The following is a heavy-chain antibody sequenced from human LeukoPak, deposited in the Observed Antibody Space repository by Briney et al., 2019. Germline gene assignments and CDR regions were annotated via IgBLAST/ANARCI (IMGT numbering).Heavy chain of an antibody. CDR2: INHSGST. CDR3: ARGQQYYDFWSGHNWFDP. CDR1: GGSFRGYY. D-gene: IGHD3-3*01. J-gene: IGHJ5*02. V-gene: IGHV4-34*01. Sequence: PSETLSLTCAVYGGSFRGYYWSWIRQPPGKGLEWIGEINHSGSTNYNPSLKSRVTISVDTSKNQFSLKLSSVTAADTAVHYCARGQQYYDFWSGHNWFDPWGQGTLVTVSS.